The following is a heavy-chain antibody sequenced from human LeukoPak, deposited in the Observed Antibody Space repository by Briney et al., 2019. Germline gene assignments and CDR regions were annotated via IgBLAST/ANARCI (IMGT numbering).Heavy chain of an antibody. CDR3: AKVEYGDYDDNWFDP. Sequence: SQTLSLTCAISGDSVSSNSAAWNWIRQSPSRGLEGLGRTYYRSKWYNDYAVSVKSRITLNPDTSKNQFSLQLNSVTPEDTAVYYCAKVEYGDYDDNWFDPWGQGTLVTVSS. J-gene: IGHJ5*02. CDR1: GDSVSSNSAA. CDR2: TYYRSKWYN. V-gene: IGHV6-1*01. D-gene: IGHD4-17*01.